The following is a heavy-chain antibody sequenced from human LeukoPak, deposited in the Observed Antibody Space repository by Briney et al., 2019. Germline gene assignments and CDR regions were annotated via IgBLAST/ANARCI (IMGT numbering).Heavy chain of an antibody. V-gene: IGHV3-48*01. J-gene: IGHJ4*02. D-gene: IGHD6-13*01. Sequence: PGGSLRLSCAASGFTFSSYSMNWVRQAPGKGLEWVSYISSSSSTIYYADSVKGRFTISRDNAKNSLYLQMNSPRAEDTAVYYCARTVAAAGTVFDYWGQGTLVTVSS. CDR2: ISSSSSTI. CDR1: GFTFSSYS. CDR3: ARTVAAAGTVFDY.